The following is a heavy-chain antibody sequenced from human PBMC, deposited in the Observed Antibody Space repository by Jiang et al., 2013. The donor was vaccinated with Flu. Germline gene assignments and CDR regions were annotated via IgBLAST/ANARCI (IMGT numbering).Heavy chain of an antibody. CDR2: ISGYNGNT. J-gene: IGHJ4*02. CDR1: GYTFTKYG. D-gene: IGHD2-15*01. CDR3: ARQVVGYCGGGTCPALDY. Sequence: GAEVKKPGASVKVSCKASGYTFTKYGLSWVRRAPGQGLEWMGWISGYNGNTNYAQKLQGRVTMTTDTSTSTAYMELRSLRSDDTAVYYCARQVVGYCGGGTCPALDYWGQGTLVAVSS. V-gene: IGHV1-18*01.